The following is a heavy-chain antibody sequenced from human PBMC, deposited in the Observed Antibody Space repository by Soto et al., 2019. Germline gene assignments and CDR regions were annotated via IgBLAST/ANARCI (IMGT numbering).Heavy chain of an antibody. CDR1: GHSFTTYW. D-gene: IGHD5-18*01. CDR2: IYPGDSDT. V-gene: IGHV5-51*01. Sequence: GESLKISCEDSGHSFTTYWIAWVRQMPGKGLEWMGIIYPGDSDTRYSPSFQGQVTISADKSIGTAYLHWSSLKASDTAMYYCARTRGDSYGYYDYWGQGTLVTVSS. CDR3: ARTRGDSYGYYDY. J-gene: IGHJ4*02.